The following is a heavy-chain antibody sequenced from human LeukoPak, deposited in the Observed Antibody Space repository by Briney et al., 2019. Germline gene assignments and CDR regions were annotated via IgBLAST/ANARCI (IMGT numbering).Heavy chain of an antibody. D-gene: IGHD3-10*01. CDR3: ARLLVRGLIITFRYGMDV. Sequence: GGSLRLSCAASGFTFSSYAMSWVRQAPGKGLEWVSYISSSGRTIYYADSVKGRFTISRDNAKNSLYLQMNSLRAVDTAVYYCARLLVRGLIITFRYGMDVWGQGTTVTVSS. CDR1: GFTFSSYA. CDR2: ISSSGRTI. V-gene: IGHV3-48*04. J-gene: IGHJ6*02.